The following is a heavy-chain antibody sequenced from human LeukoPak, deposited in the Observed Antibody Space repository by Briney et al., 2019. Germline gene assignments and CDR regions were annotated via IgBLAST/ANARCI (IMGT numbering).Heavy chain of an antibody. CDR1: GYTFTSYG. Sequence: ASVKVSCKASGYTFTSYGISWVRQAPGQGLEWMGWISAYNGNTNYAQKFQGRVTMTRDTSISTAYMELSRLRSDDTAVYYCARATGDYGDFLFDYWGQGTLVTVSS. CDR2: ISAYNGNT. CDR3: ARATGDYGDFLFDY. J-gene: IGHJ4*02. V-gene: IGHV1-18*01. D-gene: IGHD4-17*01.